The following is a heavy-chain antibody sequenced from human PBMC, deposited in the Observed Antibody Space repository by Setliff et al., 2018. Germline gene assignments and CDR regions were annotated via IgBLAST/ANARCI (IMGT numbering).Heavy chain of an antibody. CDR2: INA. V-gene: IGHV1-18*01. CDR1: GDTFSSYG. J-gene: IGHJ4*02. Sequence: ASVKVSCKASGDTFSSYGISWVRQAPGQGLEWMGWINAYAQKFQGRVTMTIDTLTSTAYMELRSLRSDDTAVYYCVRGPGPSVVVAMPFDRWGQGTLVTVSS. D-gene: IGHD3-22*01. CDR3: VRGPGPSVVVAMPFDR.